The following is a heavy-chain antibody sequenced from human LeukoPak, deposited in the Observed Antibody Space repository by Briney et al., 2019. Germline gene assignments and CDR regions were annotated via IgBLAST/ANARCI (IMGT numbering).Heavy chain of an antibody. CDR3: AKKMGYNSGAFDI. D-gene: IGHD1-20*01. CDR1: GFTFSSYA. V-gene: IGHV3-23*01. J-gene: IGHJ3*02. CDR2: ISGSGGST. Sequence: PGGSPRLSCAASGFTFSSYAMSWVRQAPGKGLEWVSAISGSGGSTYYADSVKGRFTISRDNSKNTLYLQMNSLRAEDTAVYYCAKKMGYNSGAFDIWGQGTMVTVSS.